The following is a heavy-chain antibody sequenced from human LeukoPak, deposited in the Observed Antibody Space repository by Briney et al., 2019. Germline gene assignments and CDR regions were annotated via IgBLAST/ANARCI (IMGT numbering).Heavy chain of an antibody. V-gene: IGHV3-48*01. Sequence: PGGSLRLSCAASGFTFSSYSTNWVRQAPGKGLEWVSYISSSSSTIYYADSVKGRFTISRDNAKNSLYLQMNSLRAEDTAVYYCATVYYDFWSGYPHDAFDIWGQGTMVTVSS. CDR2: ISSSSSTI. J-gene: IGHJ3*02. D-gene: IGHD3-3*01. CDR1: GFTFSSYS. CDR3: ATVYYDFWSGYPHDAFDI.